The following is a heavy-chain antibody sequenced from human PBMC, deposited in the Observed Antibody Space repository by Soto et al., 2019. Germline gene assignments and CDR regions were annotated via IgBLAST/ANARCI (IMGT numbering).Heavy chain of an antibody. D-gene: IGHD3-22*01. J-gene: IGHJ4*02. Sequence: SETLSLTCTVSGGSISSYYWSWIRQPPGKGLEWIGYIYYSGSTNYNPSLKSRVTISVDTSKNQFSLKLSSVTAADTAVYYCAGSDYYDSSGYYLRGNFDYWGQGTLVTVSS. CDR2: IYYSGST. CDR1: GGSISSYY. V-gene: IGHV4-59*01. CDR3: AGSDYYDSSGYYLRGNFDY.